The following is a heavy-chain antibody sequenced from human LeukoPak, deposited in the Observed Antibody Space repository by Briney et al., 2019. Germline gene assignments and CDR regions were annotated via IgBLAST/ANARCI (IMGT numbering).Heavy chain of an antibody. CDR2: IYYSGST. D-gene: IGHD5-12*01. J-gene: IGHJ6*04. Sequence: SQTLSLTCTVSGGSISSGGYYWSWIRQHPGKGLEWIGYIYYSGSTYYNPSLKSRVTISVDTSKNQFSLKLSSVTAADTAVYYCARAPPPYSPYYYYGMDVWGKGTTVTVSS. CDR3: ARAPPPYSPYYYYGMDV. CDR1: GGSISSGGYY. V-gene: IGHV4-31*03.